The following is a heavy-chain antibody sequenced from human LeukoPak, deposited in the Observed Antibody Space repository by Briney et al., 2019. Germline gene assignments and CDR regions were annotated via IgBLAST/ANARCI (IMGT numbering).Heavy chain of an antibody. CDR3: ARDPPLRGVLFDY. V-gene: IGHV3-30-3*01. CDR1: GFTFSSYA. D-gene: IGHD3-10*01. J-gene: IGHJ4*02. CDR2: ISYDGSNK. Sequence: GGSLRLPCAASGFTFSSYAMHWVRQAPGKGLEWVAVISYDGSNKYYADSVKGRFTISRDNSKNTLYLQMNSLRAEDTAVYYCARDPPLRGVLFDYWGQGTLVTVSS.